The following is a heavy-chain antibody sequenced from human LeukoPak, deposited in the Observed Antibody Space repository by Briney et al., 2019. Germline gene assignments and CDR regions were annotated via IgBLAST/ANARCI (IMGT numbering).Heavy chain of an antibody. D-gene: IGHD1-14*01. CDR3: ARGPGDYFDF. V-gene: IGHV3-53*01. Sequence: GGSLRLSCAASGFTVRSNYMSWVRQTPGKGLEWVSVIYSGGSTYYADSVKGRFTISRDNSKNTLFLQMNGLRAEDTAVYYCARGPGDYFDFWGQGTLVTVSS. J-gene: IGHJ4*02. CDR2: IYSGGST. CDR1: GFTVRSNY.